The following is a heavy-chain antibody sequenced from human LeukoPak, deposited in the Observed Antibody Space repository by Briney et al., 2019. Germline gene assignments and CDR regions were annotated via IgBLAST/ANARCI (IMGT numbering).Heavy chain of an antibody. V-gene: IGHV3-21*01. J-gene: IGHJ1*01. D-gene: IGHD6-19*01. CDR2: ISSSSSYI. CDR1: GFTFSSYS. Sequence: GGSLRLSCAASGFTFSSYSMNWVRQAPGKGLEWVSSISSSSSYIYYADSVKGRFTISRDNAKNSLYLQMNSLRAEDTAVYYCARGPRIAEVGPRIRRAEYFQNWGQGTLVTVSS. CDR3: ARGPRIAEVGPRIRRAEYFQN.